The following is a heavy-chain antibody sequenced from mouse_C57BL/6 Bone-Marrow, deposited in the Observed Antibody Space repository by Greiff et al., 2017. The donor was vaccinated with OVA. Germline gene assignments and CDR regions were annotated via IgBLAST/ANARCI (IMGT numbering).Heavy chain of an antibody. CDR1: GYSITSGYD. CDR2: ISYSGST. Sequence: EVMLVESGPGMVKPSQSLSLTCTVTGYSITSGYDWHWIRHFPGNKLEWMGYISYSGSTNYNPSLKSRISITHDTSKNHFFLKLNSVTTEDTATYYCARSTVVATDYAMDYWGQGTSVTVSS. D-gene: IGHD1-1*01. V-gene: IGHV3-1*01. J-gene: IGHJ4*01. CDR3: ARSTVVATDYAMDY.